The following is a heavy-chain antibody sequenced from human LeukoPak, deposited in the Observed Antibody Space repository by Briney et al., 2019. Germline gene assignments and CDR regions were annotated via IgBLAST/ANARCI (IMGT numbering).Heavy chain of an antibody. CDR3: ARDLEDTYYYYYYMDV. J-gene: IGHJ6*03. V-gene: IGHV4-61*02. D-gene: IGHD2-15*01. Sequence: PSRTLSLTCTVSGGSISSGSYCWSWIRQPAGKGLEWIGRIYTSGSTNYNPSLKSRVTISVDTSKNQFSLKLSSVTAADTAVYYCARDLEDTYYYYYYMDVWGKGTTVTVSS. CDR2: IYTSGST. CDR1: GGSISSGSYC.